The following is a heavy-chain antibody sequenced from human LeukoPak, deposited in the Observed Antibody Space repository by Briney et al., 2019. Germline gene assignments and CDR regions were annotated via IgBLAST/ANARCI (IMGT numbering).Heavy chain of an antibody. CDR3: ARDRPRGPADYGSGSYSFDY. CDR2: INPSGGST. V-gene: IGHV1-46*02. J-gene: IGHJ4*02. Sequence: ASVKVSCKASGYTFNDYYMHWVRQAPGQGLEWMGIINPSGGSTSYAQKFQGRVTMTRDTSTSTVYMELSSLRSEDTAVYYCARDRPRGPADYGSGSYSFDYWGQGTLVTVSS. D-gene: IGHD3-10*01. CDR1: GYTFNDYY.